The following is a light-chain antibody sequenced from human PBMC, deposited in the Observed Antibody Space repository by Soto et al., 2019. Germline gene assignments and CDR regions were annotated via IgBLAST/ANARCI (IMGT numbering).Light chain of an antibody. CDR1: QSVSTF. J-gene: IGKJ5*01. CDR2: NAS. Sequence: EIVLTQSRGTVPLSAGDISLHSCRSSQSVSTFLAWFQQKPGQPPRLLIYNASNRTTGIPARFSGSGSGTDFTLTISSLEPEDFAVYYCQKRGDWPPITFGQGTRREIK. V-gene: IGKV3-11*01. CDR3: QKRGDWPPIT.